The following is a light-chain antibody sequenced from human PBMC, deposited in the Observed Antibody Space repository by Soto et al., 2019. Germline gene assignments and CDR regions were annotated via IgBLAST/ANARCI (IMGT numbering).Light chain of an antibody. Sequence: QSALTQPASVSGSPGQSITISCTGPSSDVGGYNYVSWFQHHPGKAPKLIIYEVSYRPSGVSNRFSGSKSGDTASLTISGLQAEDEADYYCSSFTNTITRYAFGTGTKVTVL. CDR3: SSFTNTITRYA. J-gene: IGLJ1*01. CDR2: EVS. CDR1: SSDVGGYNY. V-gene: IGLV2-14*01.